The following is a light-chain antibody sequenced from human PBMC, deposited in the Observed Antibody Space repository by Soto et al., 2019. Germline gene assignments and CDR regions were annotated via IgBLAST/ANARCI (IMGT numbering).Light chain of an antibody. CDR1: QDIGYH. Sequence: DIQMTQSPSAMPAAVGDRVTITCRASQDIGYHLGWFQQKPGKAPKRLIYSASSLDSGVPSRFSATGSGTEFTFTISSLQPEDFATYYCQLHTTYPRPFGQGTKVEVK. CDR3: QLHTTYPRP. J-gene: IGKJ1*01. V-gene: IGKV1-17*03. CDR2: SAS.